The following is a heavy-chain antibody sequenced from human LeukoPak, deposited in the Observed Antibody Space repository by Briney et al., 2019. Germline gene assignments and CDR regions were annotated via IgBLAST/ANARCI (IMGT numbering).Heavy chain of an antibody. CDR1: GFTFDDYG. J-gene: IGHJ4*02. Sequence: PGRSLRLSCAASGFTFDDYGMSWVRQAPGKGLEWVSGINWNGGSTGYADSVKGRFTISRDNAKNSLYLQMNSLRAEDTALYYCARDGDIVVVPAAIHLDYWGQGTLVTVSS. D-gene: IGHD2-2*01. CDR3: ARDGDIVVVPAAIHLDY. CDR2: INWNGGST. V-gene: IGHV3-20*04.